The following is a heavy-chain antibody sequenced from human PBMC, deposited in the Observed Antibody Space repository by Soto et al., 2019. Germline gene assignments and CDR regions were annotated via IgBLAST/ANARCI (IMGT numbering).Heavy chain of an antibody. D-gene: IGHD3-9*01. CDR3: ARGPYYDILTGYSTAFDY. CDR1: GGTISNYY. J-gene: IGHJ4*02. CDR2: IYYSGST. Sequence: SQTLPLTCTVSGGTISNYYWSLIRQPQGKGLEWIGYIYYSGSTNYNPSLKSRVTISVDTSKNQFSLKLSSVTAADTAVYYCARGPYYDILTGYSTAFDYWGQGTLVTVSS. V-gene: IGHV4-59*08.